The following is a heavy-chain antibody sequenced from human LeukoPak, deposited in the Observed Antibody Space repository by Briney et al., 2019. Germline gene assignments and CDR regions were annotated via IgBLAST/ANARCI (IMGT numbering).Heavy chain of an antibody. CDR1: GFTFSGSY. D-gene: IGHD6-6*01. V-gene: IGHV3-11*04. CDR2: ISSSGSTI. Sequence: SGGSLRLSCATTGFTFSGSYMSWIRQAPGQGLEWVSYISSSGSTIYYADSVKGRFTISKDNSKNTLYLQMNSLRAEDTAVYYCATLIAARAFDYWGQGNLVTVSS. J-gene: IGHJ4*02. CDR3: ATLIAARAFDY.